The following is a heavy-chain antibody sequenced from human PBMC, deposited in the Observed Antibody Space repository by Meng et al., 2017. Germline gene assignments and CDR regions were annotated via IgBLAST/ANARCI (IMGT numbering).Heavy chain of an antibody. Sequence: VQLKEAGAGLLKPSETLSLTRAVYGGSFSGYYWSWIRQPPGKGLEWIGEINHSGSTNYNPSLKSRVTISVDTSKNQFSLKLSSVTAADTAVYYCARGTRGYSYGNDYWGQGTLVTVSS. CDR3: ARGTRGYSYGNDY. CDR1: GGSFSGYY. V-gene: IGHV4-34*01. CDR2: INHSGST. J-gene: IGHJ4*02. D-gene: IGHD5-18*01.